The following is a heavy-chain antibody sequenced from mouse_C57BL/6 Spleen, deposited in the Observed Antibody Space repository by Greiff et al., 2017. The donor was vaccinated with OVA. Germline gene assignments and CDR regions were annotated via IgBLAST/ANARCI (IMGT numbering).Heavy chain of an antibody. V-gene: IGHV1-26*01. D-gene: IGHD1-1*01. J-gene: IGHJ4*01. CDR2: INPNNGGT. CDR3: AKSLTTVVATDYAMVY. Sequence: EVQLQQSGPELVKPGASVKISCKASGYTFTDYYMNWVKQSHGKSLEWIGDINPNNGGTSYNQKFKGKATLTVDKSSSTAYMELRSLTSEDSAVYYCAKSLTTVVATDYAMVYWGQGTSVTVSS. CDR1: GYTFTDYY.